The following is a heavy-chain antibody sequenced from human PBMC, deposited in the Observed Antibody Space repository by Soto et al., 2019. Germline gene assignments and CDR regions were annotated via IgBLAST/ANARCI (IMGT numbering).Heavy chain of an antibody. CDR3: AKLRGVVITPAAAFDY. CDR1: GFTFSSYA. D-gene: IGHD3-3*01. V-gene: IGHV3-23*01. J-gene: IGHJ4*02. Sequence: SGGSLRLSCAASGFTFSSYAMSWVRQAPGKGLEWVSAISGSGGSTYYADSVKGRFTISRDNSKNTLYLQMNSLRAEDTAVYYCAKLRGVVITPAAAFDYWGQGTLVTVSS. CDR2: ISGSGGST.